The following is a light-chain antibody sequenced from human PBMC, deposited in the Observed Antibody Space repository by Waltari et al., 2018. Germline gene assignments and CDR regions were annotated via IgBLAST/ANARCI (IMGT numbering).Light chain of an antibody. CDR2: DVS. V-gene: IGLV2-14*03. CDR3: SSYTSSLTLV. Sequence: QSALTQPASVSGSPGPSITISCPGTSNDVGGYTYVSWYQQHPGKAPKRMIYDVSNRPSGVSNRFSGSKSGNTASLTISGLQAEDEADYYCSSYTSSLTLVFGGGTKLTVL. J-gene: IGLJ3*02. CDR1: SNDVGGYTY.